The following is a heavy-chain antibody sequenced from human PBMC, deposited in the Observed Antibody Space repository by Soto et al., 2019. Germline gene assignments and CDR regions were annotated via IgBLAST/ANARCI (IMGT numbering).Heavy chain of an antibody. CDR3: ARDPPGYDILTGYSYYYYGMDV. J-gene: IGHJ6*02. V-gene: IGHV1-69*01. D-gene: IGHD3-9*01. Sequence: QVPLVQSGAEVKKPGSSVKVSCKASGGTFSSYAISWVRQAPGQGLEWMGGIIPIFGTANYAQKFQGRVTITADESTSTAYMELSSLRSEDTAVYYCARDPPGYDILTGYSYYYYGMDVWGQGTTVTVSS. CDR1: GGTFSSYA. CDR2: IIPIFGTA.